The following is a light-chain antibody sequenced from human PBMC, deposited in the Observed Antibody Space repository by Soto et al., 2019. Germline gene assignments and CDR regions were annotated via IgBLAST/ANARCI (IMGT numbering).Light chain of an antibody. Sequence: EIVMTQSPVTLSVSPGERATLSCRASQSINSNLAWYQQKPGQAPSLLIYGAFTRATGIPARFSGTGSGTELTLTISSLQSEDLDLYYCQQYNDWPLTFGQGTKVDI. CDR2: GAF. CDR1: QSINSN. CDR3: QQYNDWPLT. V-gene: IGKV3-15*01. J-gene: IGKJ1*01.